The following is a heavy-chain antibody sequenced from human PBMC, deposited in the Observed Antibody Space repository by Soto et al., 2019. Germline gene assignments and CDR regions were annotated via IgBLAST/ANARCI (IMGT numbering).Heavy chain of an antibody. V-gene: IGHV1-69*06. Sequence: SVKVSCKASVGRFSSYAISWVRQAPGQGLEWMGGIIPIFGTANDAQKFQGRVTITADKSTSTAYMELSSLRSEDTAVYYCARDRGSGYYLDAFDIWGQGTMFTVSS. J-gene: IGHJ3*02. CDR1: VGRFSSYA. CDR3: ARDRGSGYYLDAFDI. D-gene: IGHD3-22*01. CDR2: IIPIFGTA.